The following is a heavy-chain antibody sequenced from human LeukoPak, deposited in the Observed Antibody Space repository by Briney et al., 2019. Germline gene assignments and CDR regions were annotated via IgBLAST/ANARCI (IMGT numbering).Heavy chain of an antibody. J-gene: IGHJ5*02. CDR1: GYTFTSYG. V-gene: IGHV1-18*01. CDR3: ARVGIQLWLKWFDP. CDR2: ISAYNGNT. Sequence: EASVKVSCKASGYTFTSYGISWVRQAPGQGLEWMGWISAYNGNTNYAQKLQGRVTMTTDTSTSTAYMELRSLRSDDTAVYYCARVGIQLWLKWFDPWGQGTLVTVSS. D-gene: IGHD5-18*01.